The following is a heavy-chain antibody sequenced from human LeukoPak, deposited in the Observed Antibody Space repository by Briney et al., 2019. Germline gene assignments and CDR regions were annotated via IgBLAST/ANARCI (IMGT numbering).Heavy chain of an antibody. Sequence: SETLSLTCTGSGGSISSYYWSWIRQPPGKGPEWIGDIYYSGSTNYNPSLKSRVTISVDTSKNQFSLKLSSVTAADTAVYYCARVPVGTIFGVVTPYNWFDPGAREPWSPSPQ. D-gene: IGHD3-3*01. CDR2: IYYSGST. CDR3: ARVPVGTIFGVVTPYNWFDP. V-gene: IGHV4-59*01. J-gene: IGHJ5*02. CDR1: GGSISSYY.